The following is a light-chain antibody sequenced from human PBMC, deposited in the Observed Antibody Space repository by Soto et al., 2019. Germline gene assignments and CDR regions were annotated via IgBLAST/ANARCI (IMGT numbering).Light chain of an antibody. V-gene: IGKV3-15*01. Sequence: EIVMTQSPATLSVSPGERATLSCRASQRVSSNLALYQLKPGQAPRLLIYAASTRATGIPARFSGSGSGTEVTLTISSLQSEDFAVYYCQQYNNWPPWTCGQGTKVEIK. J-gene: IGKJ1*01. CDR1: QRVSSN. CDR2: AAS. CDR3: QQYNNWPPWT.